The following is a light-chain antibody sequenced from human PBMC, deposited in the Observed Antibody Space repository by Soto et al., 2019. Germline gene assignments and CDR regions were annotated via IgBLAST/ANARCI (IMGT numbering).Light chain of an antibody. J-gene: IGLJ1*01. Sequence: QSVLTQPPSVSGSPGQSVTISCTGTSSDVGSYIRVSWYQQPPGTAPKLMIYDVSNRPSGVPDRFSGSKSGNTASLTISGLQAEVVDDYYCSSYSSISTYVFVTVTKVTV. CDR1: SSDVGSYIR. CDR2: DVS. V-gene: IGLV2-18*02. CDR3: SSYSSISTYV.